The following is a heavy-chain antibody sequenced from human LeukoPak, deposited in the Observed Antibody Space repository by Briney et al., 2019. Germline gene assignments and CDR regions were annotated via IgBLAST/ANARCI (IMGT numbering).Heavy chain of an antibody. Sequence: SETLSLTCAVYGGSFSGYYRSWIRQPPGKGLEWIGEINHSGSTNYNPSLKSRVTISVDTSKNQFSLKLSSVTAADTAVYYCARHRRYSGSYYGAFDIWGQGTMVTVSS. V-gene: IGHV4-34*01. CDR1: GGSFSGYY. CDR2: INHSGST. D-gene: IGHD1-26*01. CDR3: ARHRRYSGSYYGAFDI. J-gene: IGHJ3*02.